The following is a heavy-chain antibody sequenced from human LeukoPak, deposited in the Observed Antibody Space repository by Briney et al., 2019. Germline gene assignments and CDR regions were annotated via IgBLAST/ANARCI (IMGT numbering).Heavy chain of an antibody. CDR1: GGSFSGYY. V-gene: IGHV4-34*01. D-gene: IGHD3-22*01. J-gene: IGHJ3*02. Sequence: PSETLSLTCAVYGGSFSGYYWSWIRQPPGKGLEWIGEINHSGSTNYNPSLKSRVTISVDTSKNQFSLKLSSVTAADPAVYYCARGDDSNGYRTFDIWGQGTMVTVSS. CDR3: ARGDDSNGYRTFDI. CDR2: INHSGST.